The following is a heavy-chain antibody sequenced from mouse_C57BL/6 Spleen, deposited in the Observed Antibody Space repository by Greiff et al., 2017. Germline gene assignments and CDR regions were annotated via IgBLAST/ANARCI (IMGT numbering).Heavy chain of an antibody. V-gene: IGHV3-6*01. Sequence: EVQLQESGPGLVKPSQSLSLTCSVTGYSITSGYSWNWIRQFPGNKLEWMGYISYDGSNNYNPSLKNRISITRDTSKNQFFLKLNSVTTEDTATYCCARDEGPYDGYYDYWGQGTTLTVSS. J-gene: IGHJ2*01. D-gene: IGHD2-3*01. CDR1: GYSITSGYS. CDR2: ISYDGSN. CDR3: ARDEGPYDGYYDY.